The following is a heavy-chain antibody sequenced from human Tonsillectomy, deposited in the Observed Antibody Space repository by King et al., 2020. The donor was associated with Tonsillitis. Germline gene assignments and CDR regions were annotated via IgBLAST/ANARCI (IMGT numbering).Heavy chain of an antibody. CDR2: IYPGDSET. J-gene: IGHJ3*02. V-gene: IGHV5-51*01. Sequence: VQLVESGAEAKKPGESLKISCKGCGYNFSNYWIGWVRQMPGKGLESMGIIYPGDSETRYSPSFQGLVTISADESINIAYLQWSSLKASDSAMYYCARHDRDGYNWDAFDIWGHGTLVTVSS. D-gene: IGHD5-24*01. CDR1: GYNFSNYW. CDR3: ARHDRDGYNWDAFDI.